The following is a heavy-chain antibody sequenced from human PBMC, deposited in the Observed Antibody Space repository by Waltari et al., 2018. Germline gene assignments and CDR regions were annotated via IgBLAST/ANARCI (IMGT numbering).Heavy chain of an antibody. CDR2: LTGGAEGA. D-gene: IGHD6-6*01. CDR3: ARGRASGLVDWFDP. Sequence: EVQLLESGGGLVQPGGSLRLSCAASGFTLNNYAMMWVRQAPGKGLGWIASLTGGAEGAYYADSVRGRFTISRDNSQNTLFLQMSGLRVDDSGTYYCARGRASGLVDWFDPWGRGTLVTVSS. CDR1: GFTLNNYA. J-gene: IGHJ5*02. V-gene: IGHV3-23*01.